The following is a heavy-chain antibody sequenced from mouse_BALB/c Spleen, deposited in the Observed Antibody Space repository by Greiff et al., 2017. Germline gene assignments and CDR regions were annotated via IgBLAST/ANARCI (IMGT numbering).Heavy chain of an antibody. CDR1: GFTFSSFG. J-gene: IGHJ2*01. D-gene: IGHD1-1*01. V-gene: IGHV5-17*02. CDR2: ISSGSSTI. CDR3: ARCYYGSSFFDY. Sequence: DVMLVESGGGLVQPGGSRKLSCAASGFTFSSFGMHWVRQAPEKGLEWVTYISSGSSTIYYADTVQGRFTISRDNPKNTLFLQMTSLRSEDTAMYSCARCYYGSSFFDYWGQGTTLTVSS.